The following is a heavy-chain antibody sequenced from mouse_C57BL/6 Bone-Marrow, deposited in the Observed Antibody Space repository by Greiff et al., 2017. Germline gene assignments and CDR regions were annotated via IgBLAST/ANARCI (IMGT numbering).Heavy chain of an antibody. CDR3: VYDYDVSWFAY. Sequence: VQLQQSGPVLVKPGASVKMSCKASGYTFTDYYMNWVKQSHGKSLEWIGVINPYNGGTSYNQKFKGKATLTVDKSSSTAYLELNSLTSEDSAVYYCVYDYDVSWFAYWGQETLVTVSA. V-gene: IGHV1-19*01. D-gene: IGHD2-4*01. CDR1: GYTFTDYY. CDR2: INPYNGGT. J-gene: IGHJ3*01.